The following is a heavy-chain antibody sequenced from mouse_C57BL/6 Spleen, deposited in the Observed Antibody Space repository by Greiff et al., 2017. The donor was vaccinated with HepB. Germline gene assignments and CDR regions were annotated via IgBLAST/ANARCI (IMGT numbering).Heavy chain of an antibody. CDR2: IYPGGGYT. CDR3: ARGGNYEDYAMDY. J-gene: IGHJ4*01. D-gene: IGHD2-1*01. V-gene: IGHV1-63*01. CDR1: GYTFTNYW. Sequence: VKLVESGAELVRPGTSVKMSCKASGYTFTNYWIGWAKQRPGHGLEWIGDIYPGGGYTNYNEKFKGKATLTADKSSSTAYMQFSSLTSEDSAIYYCARGGNYEDYAMDYWGQGTSVTVSS.